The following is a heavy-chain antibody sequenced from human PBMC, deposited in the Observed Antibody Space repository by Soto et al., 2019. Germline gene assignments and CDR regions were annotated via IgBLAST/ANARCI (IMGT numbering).Heavy chain of an antibody. D-gene: IGHD2-21*01. CDR3: AKEGFYCGGDCYLVFSYAFDI. Sequence: EVQLLESGGGLVQPGGSLRLSCAASGFTFSSYAMSWVRQAPGKGLEWVSAISGSGGSTYYADSVKGRFTISRDNSKNTLYLQMNSLRAEDTAVYYCAKEGFYCGGDCYLVFSYAFDIWGQGTMVTVSS. CDR2: ISGSGGST. CDR1: GFTFSSYA. V-gene: IGHV3-23*01. J-gene: IGHJ3*02.